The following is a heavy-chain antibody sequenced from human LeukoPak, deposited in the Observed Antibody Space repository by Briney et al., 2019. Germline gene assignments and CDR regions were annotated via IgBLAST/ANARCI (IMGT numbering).Heavy chain of an antibody. CDR3: TTLPLGGPIDY. CDR2: IKSKTDGGTT. Sequence: PGGSLRLSCAASGFTFSNAWMSWVRQAPGKGLGWVGRIKSKTDGGTTDYAAPVKGRFTISRDDSKNTLYLQMNSLKTEDTAVYYCTTLPLGGPIDYWGQGTLVTVSS. J-gene: IGHJ4*02. V-gene: IGHV3-15*01. D-gene: IGHD3-16*01. CDR1: GFTFSNAW.